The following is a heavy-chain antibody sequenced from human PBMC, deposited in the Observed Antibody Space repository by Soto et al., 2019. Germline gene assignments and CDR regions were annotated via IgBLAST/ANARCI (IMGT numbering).Heavy chain of an antibody. CDR1: GYTFTSYD. CDR2: MNPNSGNT. Sequence: QVQLVQSGAEVKKPGASVKVSRKASGYTFTSYDINWVRQATGQGLEWMGWMNPNSGNTGYAQKFQGRVTMTRNTSISTAYMELSSLRSEDTAVYYCARGSVLGYCTNGVCLIDYWGQGTLVTVSS. CDR3: ARGSVLGYCTNGVCLIDY. J-gene: IGHJ4*02. D-gene: IGHD2-8*01. V-gene: IGHV1-8*01.